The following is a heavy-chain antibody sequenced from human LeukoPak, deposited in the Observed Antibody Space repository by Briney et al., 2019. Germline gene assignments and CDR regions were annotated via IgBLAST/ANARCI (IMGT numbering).Heavy chain of an antibody. V-gene: IGHV3-23*01. D-gene: IGHD6-13*01. J-gene: IGHJ4*02. Sequence: GGSLRLSCAASGFTFSNYAMTWVRQAPGKGLEWVSGISGTGDSTYYADSVKGRFTISRDNAKNSLYLQMNSLRAEDTAVYYCARQWEYSSSWYLSRDGFDYWGQGTLVTVSS. CDR2: ISGTGDST. CDR3: ARQWEYSSSWYLSRDGFDY. CDR1: GFTFSNYA.